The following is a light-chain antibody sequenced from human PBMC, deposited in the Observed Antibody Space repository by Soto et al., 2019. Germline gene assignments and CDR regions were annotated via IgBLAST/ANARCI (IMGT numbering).Light chain of an antibody. CDR2: NNN. J-gene: IGLJ2*01. CDR3: ATWDDGLPAV. CDR1: TSNFGSKT. V-gene: IGLV1-44*01. Sequence: QSVLTQPPSASGTPGQGVTIYCSGKTSNFGSKTVTCNQQLPGPAPRLLIYNNNDRPSGVPNRFSGSKSGTSASLAISGRQSEDEADYYCATWDDGLPAVFGGGTKLTVL.